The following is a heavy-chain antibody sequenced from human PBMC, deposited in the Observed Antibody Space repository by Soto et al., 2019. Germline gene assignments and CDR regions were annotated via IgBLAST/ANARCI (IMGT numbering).Heavy chain of an antibody. D-gene: IGHD1-26*01. CDR2: ISSSSSYT. J-gene: IGHJ2*01. V-gene: IGHV3-11*05. CDR3: ARPSSWEATWYFDL. CDR1: GFTFSDYY. Sequence: QVQLVESGGGLVKPGGSLRLSCAASGFTFSDYYMSWIRQAPGKGLEWVSYISSSSSYTNYADSVKGRFTISRDNAKNPLYLQMNSLRAEDTAVYYCARPSSWEATWYFDLWGRGTLVTVSS.